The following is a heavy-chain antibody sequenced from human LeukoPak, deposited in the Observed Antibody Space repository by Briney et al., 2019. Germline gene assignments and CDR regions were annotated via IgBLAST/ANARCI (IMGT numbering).Heavy chain of an antibody. CDR3: AREEGRHHEADFDI. V-gene: IGHV3-21*01. J-gene: IGHJ3*02. CDR2: ISSSSSYI. CDR1: GFTFSSYS. Sequence: PGGSLILSCAASGFTFSSYSMNWVRQAPGKGLEWVSSISSSSSYIYYADSVKGRFTISRDNAKNSLYLQMNSLRAEDTAVYYCAREEGRHHEADFDIWGQGTMVTVSS.